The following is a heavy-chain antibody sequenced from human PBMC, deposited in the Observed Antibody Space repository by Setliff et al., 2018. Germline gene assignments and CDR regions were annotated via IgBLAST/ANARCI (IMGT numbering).Heavy chain of an antibody. CDR3: ARTGHCGGDCYGFDY. Sequence: ASVKVSCKASGYTFTGYYMHWVRQAPAQGLEWMGWINPNSGGTNYAQKFQGRVTMTRDTSISTAYMELSRLRSDDTAVYYCARTGHCGGDCYGFDYWGQGTLVTVSS. J-gene: IGHJ4*02. D-gene: IGHD2-21*02. CDR1: GYTFTGYY. V-gene: IGHV1-2*02. CDR2: INPNSGGT.